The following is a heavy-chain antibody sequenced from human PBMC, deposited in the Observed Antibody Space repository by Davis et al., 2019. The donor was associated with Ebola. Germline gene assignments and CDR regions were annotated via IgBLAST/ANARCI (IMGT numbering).Heavy chain of an antibody. CDR2: IYWDDDK. CDR3: AHASGMYGMDV. Sequence: SGPTLVKPTQTLTLTCTFSGFSLSTSAVGVGWIRHPPVKALEWLALIYWDDDKRYSPSLKSRLTITKDTSKNQVVLTMTNMDPVDTGTYYCAHASGMYGMDVWGKGTTVTVSS. CDR1: GFSLSTSAVG. D-gene: IGHD6-25*01. J-gene: IGHJ6*04. V-gene: IGHV2-5*02.